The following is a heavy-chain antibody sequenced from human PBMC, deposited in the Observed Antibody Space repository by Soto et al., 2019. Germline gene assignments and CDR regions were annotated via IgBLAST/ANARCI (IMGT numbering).Heavy chain of an antibody. CDR3: AKCLDEQSDFTT. J-gene: IGHJ5*02. CDR2: IYPGDSDT. Sequence: GESLKSSCWGSGYSFTSYCIGSVRQTPGKGLEWMAIIYPGDSDTNYTPSFKGQVTISADKSISTAYLQWSSLKASDTAMYYCAKCLDEQSDFTTWGQGTLVTVSS. CDR1: GYSFTSYC. V-gene: IGHV5-51*01. D-gene: IGHD3-16*01.